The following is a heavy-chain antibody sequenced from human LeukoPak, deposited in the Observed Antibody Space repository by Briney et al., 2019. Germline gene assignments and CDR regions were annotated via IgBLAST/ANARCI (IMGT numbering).Heavy chain of an antibody. V-gene: IGHV3-48*02. CDR1: GFTFSSYS. Sequence: GGSLRLSCSASGFTFSSYSMDWVRQAPGKGLEWLSYITSSSGTIYYADSVKGRFTVSRDNAKNSLYLQMNSLRDEDTAVYYCARDRTTLIDYWGQGIQVTVSS. J-gene: IGHJ4*01. CDR3: ARDRTTLIDY. D-gene: IGHD1-14*01. CDR2: ITSSSGTI.